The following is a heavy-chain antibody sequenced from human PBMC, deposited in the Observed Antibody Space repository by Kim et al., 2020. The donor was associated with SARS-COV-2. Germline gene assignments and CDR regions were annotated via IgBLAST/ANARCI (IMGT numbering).Heavy chain of an antibody. D-gene: IGHD2-2*01. CDR2: ISYKAKNQ. Sequence: GGSLRLSCAASGFTFTNSAMHWVRQAPGKGLEWVARISYKAKNQYYADSVKGRFTISRDSSKNTLYLQMNSLRLEATDTSFCAGTSTSSLSNSWG. V-gene: IGHV3-30*04. CDR3: AGTSTSSLSNS. CDR1: GFTFTNSA. J-gene: IGHJ6*01.